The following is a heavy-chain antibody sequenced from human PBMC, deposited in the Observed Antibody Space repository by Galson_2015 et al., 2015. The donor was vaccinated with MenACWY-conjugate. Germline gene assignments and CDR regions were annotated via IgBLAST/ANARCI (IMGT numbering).Heavy chain of an antibody. V-gene: IGHV3-66*01. J-gene: IGHJ5*02. CDR3: ARENVATLIDL. CDR1: GFTVTSNY. D-gene: IGHD2-15*01. Sequence: SLRLSCAASGFTVTSNYMSWVRQAPGKALEWVSVIYAGGSTDYADFVRGRFTISRDNSRNTLYLQMDSLRPEDTALYYCARENVATLIDLWGQGTLVTVSS. CDR2: IYAGGST.